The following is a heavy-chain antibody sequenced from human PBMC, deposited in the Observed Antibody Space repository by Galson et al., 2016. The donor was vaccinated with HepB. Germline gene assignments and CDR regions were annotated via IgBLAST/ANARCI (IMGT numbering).Heavy chain of an antibody. CDR2: IYPSGRT. CDR1: GDSISEPHW. V-gene: IGHV4-4*02. D-gene: IGHD3-16*01. CDR3: AREWGGAGRYDS. Sequence: SETLSLTCSVSGDSISEPHWWIWVRQPPGKGLEWIGQIYPSGRTNYSPSLRSRVTILVYKPKNQFSLNLSSVTAADTAVYYCAREWGGAGRYDSWGPGSLVTVSS. J-gene: IGHJ5*01.